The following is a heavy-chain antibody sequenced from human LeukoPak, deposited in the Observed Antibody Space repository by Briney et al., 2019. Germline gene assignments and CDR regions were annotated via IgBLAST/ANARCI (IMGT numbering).Heavy chain of an antibody. J-gene: IGHJ2*01. CDR3: ARQGSGCYFDL. Sequence: SETLSLTCAVSGYSISSGHYWGWIRAAAGKRLEWIGSIYHSGSTYYTPSLKTRVTISVDTSKTQFSLKLSSVTAADTAVYYCARQGSGCYFDLWGRGTLVTVSS. V-gene: IGHV4-38-2*01. CDR1: GYSISSGHY. CDR2: IYHSGST.